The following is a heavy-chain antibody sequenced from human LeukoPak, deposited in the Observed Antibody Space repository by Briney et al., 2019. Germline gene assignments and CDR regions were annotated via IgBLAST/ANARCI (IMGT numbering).Heavy chain of an antibody. V-gene: IGHV3-30*04. CDR3: ATAPQTYRYLGY. J-gene: IGHJ4*02. CDR1: GFTFSSYV. CDR2: ISYDGSNE. Sequence: GGSLRLSCAASGFTFSSYVMHWVRQAPGKGLEWGAIISYDGSNEYYADSVKGRFTISRDNSKNTLYLQMNSLRAEDTALYYCATAPQTYRYLGYWGQGTLVTVSS. D-gene: IGHD3-16*02.